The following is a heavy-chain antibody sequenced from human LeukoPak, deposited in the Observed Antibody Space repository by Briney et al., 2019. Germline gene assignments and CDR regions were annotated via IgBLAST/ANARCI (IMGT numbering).Heavy chain of an antibody. CDR2: ISAYNGNT. CDR3: ASDLYYYDSSGYCHFDY. V-gene: IGHV1-18*01. CDR1: GYTFTSYG. D-gene: IGHD3-22*01. J-gene: IGHJ4*02. Sequence: GASVKVSCKASGYTFTSYGISWVRQAPGQGLEWMGWISAYNGNTNYAQKLQGRVTMTTDTSTSTAYMELRSLRSDDTAVSYCASDLYYYDSSGYCHFDYWGQGTLVTVSS.